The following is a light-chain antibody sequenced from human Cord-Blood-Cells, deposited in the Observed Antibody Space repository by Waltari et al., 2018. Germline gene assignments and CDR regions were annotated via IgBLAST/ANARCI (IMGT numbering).Light chain of an antibody. J-gene: IGKJ4*01. CDR1: QSVSSY. CDR3: QQRSNWTPGFT. V-gene: IGKV3-11*01. Sequence: EIVLTQPPATLSLSLGERATLSCRASQSVSSYLAWYQQKPGQAPRLLIYDASNRTTGIPARFSGSGSGTDFTLTISSLEPEDFAVYYCQQRSNWTPGFTFDGGTKVEIK. CDR2: DAS.